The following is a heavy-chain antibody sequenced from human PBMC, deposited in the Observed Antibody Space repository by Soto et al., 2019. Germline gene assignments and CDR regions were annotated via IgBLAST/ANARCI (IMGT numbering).Heavy chain of an antibody. Sequence: QVQLVQSGAEVKKPGSSVKVSCKASGGTFSSYAISWVRQAPGQGLEWMGGIIPIFGTANYAQKFQGRVTITADKSTSTAYMELSSLRSEDTAVYYCASQRDHYYDSSGLGWFDPWGQGTLVTVSS. CDR1: GGTFSSYA. CDR3: ASQRDHYYDSSGLGWFDP. V-gene: IGHV1-69*06. D-gene: IGHD3-22*01. J-gene: IGHJ5*02. CDR2: IIPIFGTA.